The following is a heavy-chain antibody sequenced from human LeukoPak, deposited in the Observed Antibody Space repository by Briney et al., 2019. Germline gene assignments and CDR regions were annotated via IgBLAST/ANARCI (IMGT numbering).Heavy chain of an antibody. CDR3: TRVVVVLNDAFDI. CDR1: GFTFGDYA. D-gene: IGHD2-15*01. Sequence: GVLRLSCTASGFTFGDYAMSWVRQAPGRGLEWVGFIRSKAYGGTTEYAASVKGRFTISRDDSKSIAYLQMNSLKTEDTAVYYCTRVVVVLNDAFDIWGQGTMVTVSS. J-gene: IGHJ3*02. V-gene: IGHV3-49*04. CDR2: IRSKAYGGTT.